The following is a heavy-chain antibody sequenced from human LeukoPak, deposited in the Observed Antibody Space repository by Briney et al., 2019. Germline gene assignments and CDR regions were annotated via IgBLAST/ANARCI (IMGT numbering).Heavy chain of an antibody. V-gene: IGHV1-8*03. CDR2: INPNSGGT. J-gene: IGHJ3*02. CDR3: AAGLLSGTLI. Sequence: GASVKVSCKASGGTFSSYAISWVRQAPGQGLEWMGWINPNSGGTNYAQKFQERVTITRDMSTSTAYMELSSLRSEDTAVYYCAAGLLSGTLIWGQGTMVTVSS. D-gene: IGHD1-26*01. CDR1: GGTFSSYA.